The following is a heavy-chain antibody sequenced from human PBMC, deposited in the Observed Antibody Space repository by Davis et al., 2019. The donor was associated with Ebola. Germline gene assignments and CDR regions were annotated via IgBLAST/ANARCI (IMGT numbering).Heavy chain of an antibody. D-gene: IGHD6-13*01. Sequence: PGGSLRLSCAASGFPSRDYYMSWIRQAPGQGLEWVSAISCAGGDTNYADPVKGRLTISKDNSKNTLFLQLNRLRGEDTAVYHCAKETRWYGGYDFDSWGQGTLVTVSS. CDR3: AKETRWYGGYDFDS. V-gene: IGHV3-23*01. CDR1: GFPSRDYY. CDR2: ISCAGGDT. J-gene: IGHJ4*02.